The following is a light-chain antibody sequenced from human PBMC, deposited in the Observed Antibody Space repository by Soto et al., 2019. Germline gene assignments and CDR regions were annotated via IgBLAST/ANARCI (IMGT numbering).Light chain of an antibody. V-gene: IGKV3-20*01. J-gene: IGKJ1*01. CDR3: QQYVSSPRT. Sequence: EIVLTQSPGTLSFSPGERATLSCRASHGVSRNLAWYQQKPGQAPRLLIYGAFSRATGIPARFTGSGSGTDFTLTTTRLELENFAVYYCQQYVSSPRTFGQGTRLDIK. CDR1: HGVSRN. CDR2: GAF.